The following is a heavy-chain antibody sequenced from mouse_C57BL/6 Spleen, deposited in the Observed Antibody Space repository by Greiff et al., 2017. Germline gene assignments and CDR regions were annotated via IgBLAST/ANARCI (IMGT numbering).Heavy chain of an antibody. CDR3: ARSRSGHFDY. J-gene: IGHJ2*01. CDR1: GYTFTSYW. Sequence: QVQLQQSGAELVKPGASVKLSCKASGYTFTSYWMHWVKQRPGQGLEWIGMIHPNSGSTNYNEKFKSKATLTVDKSSSTAYMQLSSLTSEDSAVYYCARSRSGHFDYWGQGTTLTVSS. CDR2: IHPNSGST. V-gene: IGHV1-64*01.